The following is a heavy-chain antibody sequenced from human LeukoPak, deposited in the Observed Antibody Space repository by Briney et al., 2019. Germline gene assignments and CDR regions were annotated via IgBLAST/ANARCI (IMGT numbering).Heavy chain of an antibody. Sequence: ASVKVSCKASGGTFSNYAISWVRQAPGQRLEWMGGIIPIFATANYAQKFQGRVTSTAAKSTSTAYMELSSLRSEDTAVYYCARPRFPYYRLSGTDYYYMDVWGKGTTVTVSS. CDR3: ARPRFPYYRLSGTDYYYMDV. J-gene: IGHJ6*03. D-gene: IGHD3-10*01. CDR2: IIPIFATA. V-gene: IGHV1-69*06. CDR1: GGTFSNYA.